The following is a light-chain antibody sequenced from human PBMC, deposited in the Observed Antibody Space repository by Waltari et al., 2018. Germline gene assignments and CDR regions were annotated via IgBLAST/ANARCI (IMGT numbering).Light chain of an antibody. V-gene: IGLV2-14*03. CDR1: SSDVGGYNF. CDR3: SSYTTSSTYV. Sequence: QSALTQPASVSGSPGQSITISCTVTSSDVGGYNFVSWYQQHPGKVPKLIIYDVTNRPSGVTNRFSGSKSGNTASLTISGLQAEDEADYYCSSYTTSSTYVFGTGTKVTVL. CDR2: DVT. J-gene: IGLJ1*01.